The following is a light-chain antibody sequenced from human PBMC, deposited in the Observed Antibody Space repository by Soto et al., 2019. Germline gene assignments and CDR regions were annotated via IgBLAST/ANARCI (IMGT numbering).Light chain of an antibody. CDR2: EVS. Sequence: QSALTQPASVSGSPGQSITISCTGTSSDVGGYKYVSWYQQHPDKAPKLIIFEVSNRPSGISSRFSGSKSGNTASLTISGLQAEDEADYYCASYTSSSTSVIFGRGTTLTVL. V-gene: IGLV2-14*01. J-gene: IGLJ2*01. CDR1: SSDVGGYKY. CDR3: ASYTSSSTSVI.